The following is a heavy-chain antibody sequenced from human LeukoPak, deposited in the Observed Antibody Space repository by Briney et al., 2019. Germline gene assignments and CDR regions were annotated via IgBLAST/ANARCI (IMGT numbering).Heavy chain of an antibody. J-gene: IGHJ4*02. Sequence: SETLSLTCAVYGGSFSGYYWSWIRQPPGKGLEWIGEINHSGSTNYNPSLKSRVTMSVDTSKNQFSLKLSSVTAADTAVYYCARSFMVRGVIHFDYWGQGTLVTVSS. V-gene: IGHV4-34*01. CDR3: ARSFMVRGVIHFDY. CDR1: GGSFSGYY. CDR2: INHSGST. D-gene: IGHD3-10*01.